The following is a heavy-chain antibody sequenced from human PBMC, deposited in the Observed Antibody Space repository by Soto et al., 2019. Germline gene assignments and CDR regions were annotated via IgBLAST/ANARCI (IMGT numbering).Heavy chain of an antibody. CDR1: GFTFDDYA. CDR3: ANLPLYGSGFDC. V-gene: IGHV3-9*01. CDR2: ISWNGAAT. J-gene: IGHJ4*02. Sequence: GGSLRLSCAASGFTFDDYAIHWVRQAPGKGLEWVSGISWNGAATGYVDSVKCRFSISRDNTKNTLYLQMDSLRSEDTAVYYCANLPLYGSGFDCWGQGTLVTVSS. D-gene: IGHD3-10*01.